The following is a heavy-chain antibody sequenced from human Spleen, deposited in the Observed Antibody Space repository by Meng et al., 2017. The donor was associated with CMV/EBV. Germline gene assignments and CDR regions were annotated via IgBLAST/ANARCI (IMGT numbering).Heavy chain of an antibody. Sequence: RLSCAATGFSFGDYDRSWIRQAQGKGLEWVSYISSSGSTVYYADSVKGRFTISRDNAKNSLYLQMNSLRAEDTAVYYCARETPSFDPWGQGTLVTVSS. CDR3: ARETPSFDP. V-gene: IGHV3-11*01. CDR2: ISSSGSTV. CDR1: GFSFGDYD. J-gene: IGHJ5*02.